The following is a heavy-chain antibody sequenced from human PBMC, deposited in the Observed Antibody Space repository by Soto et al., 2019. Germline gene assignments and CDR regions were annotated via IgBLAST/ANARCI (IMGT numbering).Heavy chain of an antibody. D-gene: IGHD6-19*01. V-gene: IGHV3-21*01. CDR3: ARDREYSSGWYEAYYYGMDV. CDR1: GFTFSSYS. CDR2: ISSSSSYI. Sequence: GGSLRLSCAASGFTFSSYSMNWVRQAPGKGLEWVSSISSSSSYIYYADSVKGRFTISRDNAKNSLFLQMNSLRAEDTAVYYFARDREYSSGWYEAYYYGMDVWGQGTTVTVSS. J-gene: IGHJ6*02.